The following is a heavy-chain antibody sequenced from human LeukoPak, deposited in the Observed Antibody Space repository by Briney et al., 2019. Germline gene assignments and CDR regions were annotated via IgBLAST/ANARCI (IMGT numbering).Heavy chain of an antibody. J-gene: IGHJ6*03. D-gene: IGHD3-10*01. V-gene: IGHV1-18*01. CDR3: ARARSLYYYGSGSYYNGRPPFYYYYMDV. CDR2: ISAYNGNT. CDR1: GYTFTSYG. Sequence: GASVKVSCKASGYTFTSYGISWVRQAPGQGLEWMGWISAYNGNTNYAQKLQGRVTMTTDTSTSTAYMELRSLRSDDTAVYYCARARSLYYYGSGSYYNGRPPFYYYYMDVWGKGTTVTISS.